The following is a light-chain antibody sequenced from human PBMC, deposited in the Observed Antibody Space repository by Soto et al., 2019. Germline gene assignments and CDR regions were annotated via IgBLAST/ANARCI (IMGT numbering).Light chain of an antibody. CDR2: AAS. J-gene: IGKJ2*01. CDR3: QQHVTSPYA. V-gene: IGKV3-20*01. CDR1: PSVSTSY. Sequence: EIVLTQSPGPLSLSPGESATLSCRASPSVSTSYLACYQQRPGQATRLLIYAASNRATGIPDRCGGSGSVTDFILTISRLEPEDFAGYYCQQHVTSPYAVGQGTKLEIQ.